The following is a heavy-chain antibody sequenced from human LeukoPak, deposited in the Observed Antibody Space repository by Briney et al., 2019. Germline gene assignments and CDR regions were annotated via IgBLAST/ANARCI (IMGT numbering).Heavy chain of an antibody. J-gene: IGHJ3*02. Sequence: GGSLRLSCAASGFIFHDSVMHWVRQAPGKGLEWVTMIWSDGGDKYYADSVKGRFTISRDNAKNSLYLQMNSLRAEDTAVYYCARDAPSRRYGDGSLDAFDIWDQGTMVTVSS. CDR1: GFIFHDSV. D-gene: IGHD4-17*01. CDR2: IWSDGGDK. V-gene: IGHV3-33*08. CDR3: ARDAPSRRYGDGSLDAFDI.